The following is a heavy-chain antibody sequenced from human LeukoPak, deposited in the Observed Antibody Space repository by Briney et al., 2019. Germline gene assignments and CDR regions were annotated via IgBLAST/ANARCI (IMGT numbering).Heavy chain of an antibody. V-gene: IGHV4-39*01. CDR3: ARLPEFHTGQSYYYMDV. J-gene: IGHJ6*03. Sequence: SETLSLTCTLSGDSITNTNNGWGWIRHPPWEGREWFVIIAENETTYYNPSLKTRITIYVATSKTQFYLKLRSVTAADTAIYSCARLPEFHTGQSYYYMDVWSKGTMVTISS. CDR2: IAENETT. D-gene: IGHD1-14*01. CDR1: GDSITNTNNG.